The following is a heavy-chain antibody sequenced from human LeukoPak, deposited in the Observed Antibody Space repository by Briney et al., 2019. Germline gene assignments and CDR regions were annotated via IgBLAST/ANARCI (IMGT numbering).Heavy chain of an antibody. CDR2: IKQDGSEK. CDR3: ARVVLRSGWYYYYYYYYMDV. D-gene: IGHD6-19*01. Sequence: GGSLRLSCVAPGFIFTNYWMTWVRQAPGKGLEWAANIKQDGSEKYYVDSVKGRFTISRDNAKNSLYLQMNSLRAEDTAVYYCARVVLRSGWYYYYYYYYMDVWGKGTTVTVSS. CDR1: GFIFTNYW. J-gene: IGHJ6*03. V-gene: IGHV3-7*01.